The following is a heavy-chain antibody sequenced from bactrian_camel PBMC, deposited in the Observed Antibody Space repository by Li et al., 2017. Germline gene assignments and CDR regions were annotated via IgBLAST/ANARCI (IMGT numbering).Heavy chain of an antibody. CDR3: AVYDAYAGRCSFREDYYDY. J-gene: IGHJ4*01. D-gene: IGHD1*01. CDR2: IQIGGEST. Sequence: HVQLVESGGGSVQPGGSLRLSCAVSGYTSARTCMGWFRQVSGEEREGVAAIQIGGESTFIGDSVKGRFTVSKDSAKNTLYLQMSSLKPEDTGMYYCAVYDAYAGRCSFREDYYDYWGPGTQVTVS. V-gene: IGHV3S1*01. CDR1: GYTSARTC.